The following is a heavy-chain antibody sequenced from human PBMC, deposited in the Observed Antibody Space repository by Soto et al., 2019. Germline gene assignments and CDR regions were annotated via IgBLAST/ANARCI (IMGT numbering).Heavy chain of an antibody. D-gene: IGHD6-13*01. J-gene: IGHJ4*02. CDR1: GFTFSSYG. CDR2: IWYDGSNK. Sequence: PGGSLRLSCAASGFTFSSYGMHWVRQAPGKGLEWVAVIWYDGSNKYYADSVKGRFTISRDNSKNTLYLQMNSLRAEDTAVYYCARPKLVHEYHFLLSYWGQGTLVTVSS. V-gene: IGHV3-33*08. CDR3: ARPKLVHEYHFLLSY.